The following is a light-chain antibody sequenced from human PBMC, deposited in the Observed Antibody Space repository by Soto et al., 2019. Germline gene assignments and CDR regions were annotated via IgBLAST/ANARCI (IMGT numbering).Light chain of an antibody. Sequence: QAVLTQPASVSGSPGQSITISCTGTSTDVGGYKYVSWYQQHPGKAPKLIIYEVSNRPSGISHRFSGSKSSNTASLTISGLQAEDEADYYCSSYRTSSTVDFGGGTQLTVL. CDR2: EVS. V-gene: IGLV2-14*01. CDR1: STDVGGYKY. CDR3: SSYRTSSTVD. J-gene: IGLJ2*01.